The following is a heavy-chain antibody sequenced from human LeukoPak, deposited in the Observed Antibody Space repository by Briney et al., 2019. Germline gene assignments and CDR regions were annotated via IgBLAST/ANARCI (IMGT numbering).Heavy chain of an antibody. CDR1: GFTFSSYS. J-gene: IGHJ4*02. V-gene: IGHV3-21*01. CDR2: ISTSSSYI. Sequence: GGSLRLSCATSGFTFSSYSMNWVRQAPGKGLEWVSSISTSSSYIYYADSVKGRFTISRDNAKNSLYLQMNSLRAEDTAVYYCARHSDYDILTGPNDYWGQGTLVTVSS. CDR3: ARHSDYDILTGPNDY. D-gene: IGHD3-9*01.